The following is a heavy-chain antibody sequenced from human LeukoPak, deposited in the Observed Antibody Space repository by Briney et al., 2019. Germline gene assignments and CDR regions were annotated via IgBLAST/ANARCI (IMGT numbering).Heavy chain of an antibody. Sequence: SETLSLTCAVYGGSFSGYYWSWIRQPPGKGLEWIGGINHSGSTNYNPSLKSRVTISVDTSKNQFSLKLSSVTAADTAVYYCARGVRAARRFDYWGRGTLVTVSS. CDR1: GGSFSGYY. D-gene: IGHD6-6*01. CDR3: ARGVRAARRFDY. J-gene: IGHJ4*02. V-gene: IGHV4-34*01. CDR2: INHSGST.